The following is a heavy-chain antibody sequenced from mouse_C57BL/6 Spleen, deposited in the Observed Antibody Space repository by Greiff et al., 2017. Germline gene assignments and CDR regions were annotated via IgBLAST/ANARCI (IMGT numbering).Heavy chain of an antibody. Sequence: VQLQQPGAELVKPGASVKLSCKASGYTFTSYWMHWVKQRPGQGLEWIGMIHPNSGSTNYNEKFKSKATLTVDQSSSTAYMQLSSLTSEDSAVYYCARGSSSYLYYFDYWGQGTTLTVSS. CDR3: ARGSSSYLYYFDY. CDR2: IHPNSGST. V-gene: IGHV1-64*01. D-gene: IGHD1-1*01. J-gene: IGHJ2*01. CDR1: GYTFTSYW.